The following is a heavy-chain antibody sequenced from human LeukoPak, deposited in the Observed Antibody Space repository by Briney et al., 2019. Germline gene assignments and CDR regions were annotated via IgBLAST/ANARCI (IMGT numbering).Heavy chain of an antibody. D-gene: IGHD3-22*01. CDR2: ISSSGSTI. V-gene: IGHV3-48*03. CDR3: ARDRLYYYDSSGYVPLGGSDY. Sequence: GGSLRLSCAASGFTFSSYEMNWVRQAPGKGLEWVSYISSSGSTIYYADSVKGRFTISRDNAKNSLYLQMNSLRAEDTAVYYCARDRLYYYDSSGYVPLGGSDYWGQGTLVTVSS. J-gene: IGHJ4*02. CDR1: GFTFSSYE.